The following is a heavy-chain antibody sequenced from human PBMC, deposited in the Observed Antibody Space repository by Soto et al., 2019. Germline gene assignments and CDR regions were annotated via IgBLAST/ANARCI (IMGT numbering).Heavy chain of an antibody. V-gene: IGHV3-23*01. CDR2: ISGDGIST. CDR3: AREVWTMVTTDVGDHYYYAGMDV. CDR1: GFTFSSFA. Sequence: EVQLLESGGGLEQPGGSLRLSCAVSGFTFSSFAMTWVRQAPGKGLEWVSGISGDGISTYYTDSVKGRFTISRDNSKNTLYLNKNSVRVENTGLYFCAREVWTMVTTDVGDHYYYAGMDVWGQGTTVTVSS. J-gene: IGHJ6*02. D-gene: IGHD4-17*01.